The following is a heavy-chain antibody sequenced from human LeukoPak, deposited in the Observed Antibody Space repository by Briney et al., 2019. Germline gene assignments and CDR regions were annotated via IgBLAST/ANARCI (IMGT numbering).Heavy chain of an antibody. Sequence: PGGSLRLSCAASGFTFSSYAMSWVRQAPGKGLEWVSAISGSGGSTYYADSVKGRFTISRDNSKNTLYLQMSSLRAVDTAVYYCAKAFSISSGHFDYWGQGTLVTVSS. CDR2: ISGSGGST. D-gene: IGHD6-6*01. V-gene: IGHV3-23*01. J-gene: IGHJ4*02. CDR1: GFTFSSYA. CDR3: AKAFSISSGHFDY.